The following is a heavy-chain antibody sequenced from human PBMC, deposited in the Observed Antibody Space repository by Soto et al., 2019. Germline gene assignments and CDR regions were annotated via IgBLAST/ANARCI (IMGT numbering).Heavy chain of an antibody. D-gene: IGHD3-10*01. J-gene: IGHJ4*02. CDR3: AREPPGSGSYPTNPDY. Sequence: GGSLRLSCAASGFTFSSYSMNWVRQAPGKGLEWVSYISSSSSTIYYADSVKGRFTISRDNAKNSLYLQMNSLRAEDTAVYYCAREPPGSGSYPTNPDYWGQGTLVTVSS. V-gene: IGHV3-48*01. CDR1: GFTFSSYS. CDR2: ISSSSSTI.